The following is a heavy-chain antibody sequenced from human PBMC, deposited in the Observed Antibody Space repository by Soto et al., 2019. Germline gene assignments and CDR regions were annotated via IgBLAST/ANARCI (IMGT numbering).Heavy chain of an antibody. CDR3: ARSVAVPGAHIDY. D-gene: IGHD6-19*01. CDR2: VYYTGST. J-gene: IGHJ4*02. CDR1: CGSISGPY. V-gene: IGHV4-59*11. Sequence: SETLSLTCSVSCGSISGPYWSWIRQSPGKGLEWLGYVYYTGSTNYSPSLRSRVSISVDTSKNEFSLRLSSVTAADTAVYFCARSVAVPGAHIDYWGQGTQVTVSS.